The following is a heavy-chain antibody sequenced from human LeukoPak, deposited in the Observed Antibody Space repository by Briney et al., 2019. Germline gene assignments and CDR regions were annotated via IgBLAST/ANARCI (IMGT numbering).Heavy chain of an antibody. J-gene: IGHJ6*03. Sequence: GGSLRLSCAASGFTFSSYEMNWVRQAPGKGLEWVSYISSSGSTIYYADSVKGRFTISRDNAKNSLYLQMNSLRAEDTAVYYCAREGSGYDYNSYYYMDVRGKGTTVTISS. V-gene: IGHV3-48*03. CDR2: ISSSGSTI. D-gene: IGHD5-12*01. CDR3: AREGSGYDYNSYYYMDV. CDR1: GFTFSSYE.